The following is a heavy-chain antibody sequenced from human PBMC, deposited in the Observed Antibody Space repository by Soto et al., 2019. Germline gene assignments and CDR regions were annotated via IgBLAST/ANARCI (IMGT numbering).Heavy chain of an antibody. CDR2: IDPGGGST. Sequence: ASVDVSFKASGYPFTSYYMHGVGQAPGQVLEWMGLIDPGGGSTSYAQKFQGRVTMTRDTSTSTVYLELSSLRSEDTAVSYCAREPLGDSSGYGYCYYGMDVWGQGTTVTVSS. D-gene: IGHD3-22*01. J-gene: IGHJ6*02. CDR3: AREPLGDSSGYGYCYYGMDV. CDR1: GYPFTSYY. V-gene: IGHV1-46*01.